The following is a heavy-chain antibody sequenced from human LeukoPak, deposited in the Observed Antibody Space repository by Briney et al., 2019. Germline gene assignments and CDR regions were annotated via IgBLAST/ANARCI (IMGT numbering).Heavy chain of an antibody. D-gene: IGHD4-17*01. CDR2: INHSGST. CDR1: GGSFSGYY. J-gene: IGHJ4*02. CDR3: ARGLRRYYFDY. Sequence: SETLSLTCAAYGGSFSGYYWSWIRQPPGKGLEWIGEINHSGSTNYNRSLKSRVTISVDTSKNQFSLKLSSVTAADTAVYYCARGLRRYYFDYWGQGTLVTVSS. V-gene: IGHV4-34*01.